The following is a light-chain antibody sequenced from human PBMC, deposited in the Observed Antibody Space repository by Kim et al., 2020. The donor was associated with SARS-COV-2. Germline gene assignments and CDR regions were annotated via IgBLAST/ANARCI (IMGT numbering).Light chain of an antibody. V-gene: IGKV3-15*01. CDR1: QSVSSN. J-gene: IGKJ2*03. CDR3: QQYNNWPLYS. Sequence: VSPWGRAPLSCRASQSVSSNLAWYQQKPGQAPRLLIYGASTRATGIPARFSGSGSGTEFTLTISSLQSEDFAVYYCQQYNNWPLYSFGQGTKLEI. CDR2: GAS.